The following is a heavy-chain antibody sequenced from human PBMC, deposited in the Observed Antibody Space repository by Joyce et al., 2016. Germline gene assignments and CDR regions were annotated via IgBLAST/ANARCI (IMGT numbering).Heavy chain of an antibody. CDR1: GFSPSSSGMC. D-gene: IGHD3-10*01. J-gene: IGHJ4*02. CDR2: IDLGNDK. V-gene: IGHV2-70*13. CDR3: VRMIRGSITYYFVL. Sequence: QVTLRESGPALVKPTQTLTLTCTFSGFSPSSSGMCVNWIRQTPGKALEWLARIDLGNDKYYRTSQKTIRTISKDTSKNQVVLTLTKMDPVETSRYNSVRMIRGSITYYFVLWGQGTLVSVCS.